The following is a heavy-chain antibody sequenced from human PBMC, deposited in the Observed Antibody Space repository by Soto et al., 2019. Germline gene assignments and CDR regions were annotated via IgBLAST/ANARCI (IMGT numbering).Heavy chain of an antibody. Sequence: GSLRLSCAASGFTFSSYAMSWVRQAPGKGLEWVSAISGSGGSTYYADSVKGRFTISRDNSKNTLYLQMNSLRAEDTAVYYGAKDGGNYYYYGMDVWGQGTTVTVSS. CDR3: AKDGGNYYYYGMDV. CDR2: ISGSGGST. D-gene: IGHD3-16*01. CDR1: GFTFSSYA. V-gene: IGHV3-23*01. J-gene: IGHJ6*02.